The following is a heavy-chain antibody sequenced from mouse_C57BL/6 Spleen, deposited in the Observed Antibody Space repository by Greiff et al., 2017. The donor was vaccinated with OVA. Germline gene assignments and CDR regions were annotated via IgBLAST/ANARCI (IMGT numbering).Heavy chain of an antibody. CDR1: GYTFTSYW. V-gene: IGHV1-5*01. CDR2: IYPGNSDT. J-gene: IGHJ3*01. CDR3: TREDYACAY. Sequence: DVQLQESGTVLARPGASVKMSCKTSGYTFTSYWMHWVKQRPGQGLAWIGAIYPGNSDTSYNQKFKGKAKLTAVTSASTAYMERSSLTNEDAAVYYCTREDYACAYWGQGTLGTVSA. D-gene: IGHD2-4*01.